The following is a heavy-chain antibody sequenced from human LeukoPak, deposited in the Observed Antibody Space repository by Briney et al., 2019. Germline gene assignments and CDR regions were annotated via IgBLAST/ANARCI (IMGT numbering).Heavy chain of an antibody. CDR1: GGSISSYD. CDR2: INHSGST. D-gene: IGHD6-19*01. CDR3: ARVSGYSSGWRPERGYFDY. Sequence: PSETLSLTCTVSGGSISSYDWSWIRQPPGKGLEWIGEINHSGSTNYNPSLKSRVTISVDTSKNQFSLKLSSVTAADTAVYYCARVSGYSSGWRPERGYFDYWGQGTLVTVSS. J-gene: IGHJ4*02. V-gene: IGHV4-34*01.